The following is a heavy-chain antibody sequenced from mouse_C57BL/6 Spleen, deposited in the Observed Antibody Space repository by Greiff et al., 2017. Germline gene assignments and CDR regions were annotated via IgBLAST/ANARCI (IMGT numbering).Heavy chain of an antibody. CDR1: GFTFTDYY. J-gene: IGHJ2*01. Sequence: EVQGVESGGGLVQPGGSLSLSCAASGFTFTDYYMSWVRQPPGKALEWLGFIRNKANGYTTEYSASVKGRFTISRDNSQSLLYLQMNALRAEDSATYYCARTYDGYFNFDYWGQGTTLTVSS. V-gene: IGHV7-3*01. CDR2: IRNKANGYTT. D-gene: IGHD2-3*01. CDR3: ARTYDGYFNFDY.